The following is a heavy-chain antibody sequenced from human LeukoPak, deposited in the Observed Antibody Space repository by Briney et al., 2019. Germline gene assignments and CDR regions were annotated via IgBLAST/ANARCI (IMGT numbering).Heavy chain of an antibody. CDR2: TYYRSKWYN. J-gene: IGHJ4*02. CDR3: ARDRSYGSGSYYDEYYFDY. Sequence: SQTLSLTCAISGDSVSSNSAAWNRIRQSPSRGLEWLGRTYYRSKWYNDYAVSVKSRITINPDTSKNQFSLQLNSVTPEDTAVYYCARDRSYGSGSYYDEYYFDYWGQGTLVTVSS. CDR1: GDSVSSNSAA. V-gene: IGHV6-1*01. D-gene: IGHD3-10*01.